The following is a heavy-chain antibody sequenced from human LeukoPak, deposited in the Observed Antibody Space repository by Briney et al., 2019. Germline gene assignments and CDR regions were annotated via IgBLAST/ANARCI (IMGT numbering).Heavy chain of an antibody. CDR3: ARQAGYYYDSCGPLDY. CDR1: GYSFTSYW. CDR2: IYPGDSDT. Sequence: GESLKISCKGSGYSFTSYWIGWVRQMPGKGLEWMGIIYPGDSDTRHSPSFQGQVTISADKSISTAYLQWSSLKASDTAMYYCARQAGYYYDSCGPLDYWGQGTLVTVSS. J-gene: IGHJ4*02. D-gene: IGHD3-22*01. V-gene: IGHV5-51*01.